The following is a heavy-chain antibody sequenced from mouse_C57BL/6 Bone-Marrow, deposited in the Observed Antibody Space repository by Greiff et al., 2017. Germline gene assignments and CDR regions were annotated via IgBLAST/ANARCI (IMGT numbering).Heavy chain of an antibody. V-gene: IGHV7-3*01. CDR1: GFTFTDYY. Sequence: EVMLVESGGGLVQPGGSLSLSCAASGFTFTDYYMSWVRQPPGKALEWLGFIRNKANGYTTEYSASVKGRFTISRDNSQSILYLQMNALRAEDSATYYGARYGDYYAMDDWGQGTSGTVSS. J-gene: IGHJ4*01. CDR3: ARYGDYYAMDD. CDR2: IRNKANGYTT.